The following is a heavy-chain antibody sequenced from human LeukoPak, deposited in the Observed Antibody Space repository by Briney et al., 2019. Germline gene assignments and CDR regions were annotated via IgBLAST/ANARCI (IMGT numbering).Heavy chain of an antibody. V-gene: IGHV1-69*05. CDR1: GGTFSSYA. J-gene: IGHJ6*03. D-gene: IGHD3-16*01. CDR3: VSGSPTMGEPSHYYYYYYYMDV. CDR2: IIPIFGTA. Sequence: SVKVSCKASGGTFSSYAISWVRQAPGQGLEWMGGIIPIFGTANYAQKFQGRVTITTDESTSTAYMELSSLRSEDTAVYYCVSGSPTMGEPSHYYYYYYYMDVWGKGTTVTVSS.